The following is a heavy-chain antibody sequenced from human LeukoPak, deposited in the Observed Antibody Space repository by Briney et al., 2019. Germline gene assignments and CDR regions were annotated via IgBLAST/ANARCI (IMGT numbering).Heavy chain of an antibody. CDR3: ARGRTRWTVAAFDY. Sequence: SETLSLTCAVYGVSFSGYYWSWIRQPPGKGLEWIGEINHSGSTNYNPSLKSRVTISVDTSKNQFSLKLSSVTAADTAVYYCARGRTRWTVAAFDYWGKGTLVTVSS. CDR1: GVSFSGYY. J-gene: IGHJ4*02. CDR2: INHSGST. D-gene: IGHD6-19*01. V-gene: IGHV4-34*01.